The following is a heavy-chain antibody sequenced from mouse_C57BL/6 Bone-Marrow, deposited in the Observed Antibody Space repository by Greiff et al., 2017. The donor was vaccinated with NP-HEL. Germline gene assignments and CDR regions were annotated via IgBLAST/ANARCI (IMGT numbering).Heavy chain of an antibody. V-gene: IGHV6-3*01. CDR3: TAPITTVVATDYAMDY. D-gene: IGHD1-1*01. Sequence: EVKLEESGGGLVQPGGSMKLSCVASGFTFSNYWMNWVRQSPEKGLEWVAQIRLKSDNYATHYAESVKGRFTISRDDSKSSVYLQMNNLRAEDTGIYYCTAPITTVVATDYAMDYWGQGTSVTVSS. J-gene: IGHJ4*01. CDR2: IRLKSDNYAT. CDR1: GFTFSNYW.